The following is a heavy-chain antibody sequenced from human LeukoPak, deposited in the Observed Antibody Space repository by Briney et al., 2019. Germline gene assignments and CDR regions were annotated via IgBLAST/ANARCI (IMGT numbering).Heavy chain of an antibody. V-gene: IGHV4-28*03. D-gene: IGHD3-3*01. Sequence: ADTLSLTCAVSGYSISSSNWWGWTRQPPGKGLEWIGYIHYSGSTYYNPSLKSRVTMSVDTSKNQFSLKLISVTAVHTAVYYCARGLGVAGDAFDIWGQGTMVTVSS. CDR3: ARGLGVAGDAFDI. CDR1: GYSISSSNW. CDR2: IHYSGST. J-gene: IGHJ3*02.